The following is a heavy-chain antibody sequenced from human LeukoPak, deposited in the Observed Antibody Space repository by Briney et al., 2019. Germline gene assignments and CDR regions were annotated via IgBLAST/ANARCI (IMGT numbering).Heavy chain of an antibody. J-gene: IGHJ3*02. CDR3: ARDKDSGVGRKAFDI. Sequence: PSQTLSLTCTVSGGSISSGGYYWSWIRQHPGKGLEWIGYIYYSGSTYYNPSLKSRVTISVDTSKNQFSLKLSSVTAADTAVYYCARDKDSGVGRKAFDIWGQGTMVTVSS. CDR1: GGSISSGGYY. D-gene: IGHD2-15*01. CDR2: IYYSGST. V-gene: IGHV4-31*03.